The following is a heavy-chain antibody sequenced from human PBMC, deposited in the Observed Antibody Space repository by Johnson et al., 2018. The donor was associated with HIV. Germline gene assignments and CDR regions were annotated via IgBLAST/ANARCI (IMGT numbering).Heavy chain of an antibody. J-gene: IGHJ3*01. D-gene: IGHD3-22*01. CDR3: AKDLVVINVRYAFHV. Sequence: VQLVESGGGLVQPGRSLRLSCAASGFTLGDYAMYWVRQAPGKGLEWVSGISWNSDSIDYADSVKGRFTMYRDNAKNSVYLQMDSLRADDTALYYCAKDLVVINVRYAFHVWGQGTMVTVSS. CDR2: ISWNSDSI. CDR1: GFTLGDYA. V-gene: IGHV3-9*01.